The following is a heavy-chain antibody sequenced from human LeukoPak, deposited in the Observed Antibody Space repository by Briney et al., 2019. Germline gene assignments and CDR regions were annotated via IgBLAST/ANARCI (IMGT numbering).Heavy chain of an antibody. CDR3: ARGPVYCSSTSCYTGFDY. CDR2: MNPNSGNT. V-gene: IGHV1-8*01. D-gene: IGHD2-2*02. J-gene: IGHJ4*02. CDR1: GYTLTSYD. Sequence: APLKVSCKASGYTLTSYDINGVRQATGHGLEWMGWMNPNSGNTGYAQKFQGRVTMTRNTSISTAYMELSSLRSEDTAVYYCARGPVYCSSTSCYTGFDYWGQGTLVTVSS.